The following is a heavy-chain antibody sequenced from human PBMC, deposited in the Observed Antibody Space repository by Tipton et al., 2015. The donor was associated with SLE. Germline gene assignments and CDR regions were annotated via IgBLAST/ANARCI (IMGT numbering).Heavy chain of an antibody. J-gene: IGHJ5*02. Sequence: TLSLTCTVSGGSISSGGYYWSWIRQHPGKGLEWIGYNYYSGNTYSNPSLKSRVTISVDTSKNQFSLKLSSVTAADTAVYYCARVGWDLLWFGEYQPHNWFDPWGQGTLVTISA. V-gene: IGHV4-31*03. CDR3: ARVGWDLLWFGEYQPHNWFDP. CDR1: GGSISSGGYY. CDR2: NYYSGNT. D-gene: IGHD3-10*01.